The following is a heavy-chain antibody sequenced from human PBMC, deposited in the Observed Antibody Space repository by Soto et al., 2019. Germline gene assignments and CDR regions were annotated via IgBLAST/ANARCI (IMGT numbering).Heavy chain of an antibody. J-gene: IGHJ6*03. CDR2: ISAYNGNT. D-gene: IGHD6-19*01. Sequence: QAQLVQPGVEVKKPGASVKVSCKASGYSFTNYGITWVRQAPGQGFEWMVWISAYNGNTNYAQKFQGRVTMTTDAPTRRACVELRRQRSYDTVVESCSWDRGVSAPVAGNAYDYEYVDVWGRGTTVTVSS. CDR3: SWDRGVSAPVAGNAYDYEYVDV. CDR1: GYSFTNYG. V-gene: IGHV1-18*01.